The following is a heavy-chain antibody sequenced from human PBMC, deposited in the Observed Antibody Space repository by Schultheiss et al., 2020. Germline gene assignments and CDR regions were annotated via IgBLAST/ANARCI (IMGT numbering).Heavy chain of an antibody. V-gene: IGHV4-61*05. Sequence: SQTLSLTCTVSGGSISSSSYYWSWIRQPPGKGLEWIGYIYYSGSTNYNPSLKSRVTISVDTSKNQFSLKLSSVTAADTAVYYCARHSGGSKFDPWGQGTLVTVSS. CDR1: GGSISSSSYY. CDR3: ARHSGGSKFDP. J-gene: IGHJ5*02. D-gene: IGHD3-10*01. CDR2: IYYSGST.